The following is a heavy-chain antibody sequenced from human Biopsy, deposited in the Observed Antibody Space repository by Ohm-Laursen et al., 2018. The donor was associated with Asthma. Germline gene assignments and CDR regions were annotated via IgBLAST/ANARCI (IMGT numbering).Heavy chain of an antibody. Sequence: GSLRLSCAASGFTFDDYAMSWVRQAPGKGLEWVAAIGVAGTPYYAEFVKGRFTISRDNSQSTLFLQINSLSAEGTAVYYCANTNRRSLTNRMAVSYFDNWGQGTLVIVSS. CDR2: IGVAGTP. CDR1: GFTFDDYA. CDR3: ANTNRRSLTNRMAVSYFDN. V-gene: IGHV3-23*01. D-gene: IGHD2-8*01. J-gene: IGHJ4*02.